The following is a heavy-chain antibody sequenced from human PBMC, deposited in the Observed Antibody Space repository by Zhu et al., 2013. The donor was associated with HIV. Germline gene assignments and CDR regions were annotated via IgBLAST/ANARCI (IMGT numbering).Heavy chain of an antibody. J-gene: IGHJ5*02. CDR1: GYTFTSYY. CDR3: ARDWTLLLERNNWFDP. CDR2: INPSGGST. D-gene: IGHD3-3*01. V-gene: IGHV1-46*03. Sequence: QVQLVQSGAEVKKPGASVKVSCKASGYTFTSYYMHWVRQAPGQGLEWMGIINPSGGSTSYAQKFQGRVTMTRDTSTSTVYMELSSLRSEDTAVYYCARDWTLLLERNNWFDPWGQGTLVTVSS.